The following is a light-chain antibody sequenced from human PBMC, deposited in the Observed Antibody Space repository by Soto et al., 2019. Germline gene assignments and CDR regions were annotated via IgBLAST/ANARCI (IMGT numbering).Light chain of an antibody. CDR2: SNN. J-gene: IGLJ1*01. CDR3: AAWDDSLSGYV. Sequence: QSVLTQPPSASGTPGQRVTISCSGSSSNIGSNYVYWYQQLPGTAPQLLIYSNNQRPSWVPDRCSGSKSGTSASLAISGLRSEDEADYYCAAWDDSLSGYVFGTGTKVTVL. CDR1: SSNIGSNY. V-gene: IGLV1-47*02.